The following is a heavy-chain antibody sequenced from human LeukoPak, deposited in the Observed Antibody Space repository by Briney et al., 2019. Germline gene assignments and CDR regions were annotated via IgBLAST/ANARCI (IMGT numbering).Heavy chain of an antibody. D-gene: IGHD3-10*01. Sequence: PSETLSLTCAVSGYSISSGYYWGWIRQPPGEGLEWIGSIYHSGSTYYNPSLKSRVTISVDTSKNQLSLKLSSVTAADTAVYYCARVAITMVRGVSRGNWFDPWGQGTLVTVSS. CDR2: IYHSGST. CDR1: GYSISSGYY. V-gene: IGHV4-38-2*01. J-gene: IGHJ5*02. CDR3: ARVAITMVRGVSRGNWFDP.